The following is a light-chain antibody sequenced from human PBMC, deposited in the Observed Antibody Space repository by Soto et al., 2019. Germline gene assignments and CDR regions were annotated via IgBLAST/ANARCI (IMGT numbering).Light chain of an antibody. CDR3: QQYNTYSPRNP. CDR1: QSISSW. V-gene: IGKV1-5*03. Sequence: DIQMTQSPSTRSASVGDRVTITCRASQSISSWLAWYQQKPGKAPKLLIYKASSLESGVPSRFSGSGSGTEFTLTISSLQPDDFATYYCQQYNTYSPRNPFGQGTKVEIK. J-gene: IGKJ1*01. CDR2: KAS.